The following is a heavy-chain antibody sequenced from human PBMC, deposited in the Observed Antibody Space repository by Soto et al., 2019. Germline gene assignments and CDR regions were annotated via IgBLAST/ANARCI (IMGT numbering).Heavy chain of an antibody. V-gene: IGHV5-10-1*01. Sequence: GESLKISCKGSGYSFTSYWISWVRQMPGKGLEWMGRIDPSDSYTNYSPSFQGHVTISADKSISTAYLQWSSLKASDTAMYYCARRYNGSSWYSWFDPWSQGTLVTVSS. CDR2: IDPSDSYT. D-gene: IGHD6-13*01. CDR1: GYSFTSYW. CDR3: ARRYNGSSWYSWFDP. J-gene: IGHJ5*02.